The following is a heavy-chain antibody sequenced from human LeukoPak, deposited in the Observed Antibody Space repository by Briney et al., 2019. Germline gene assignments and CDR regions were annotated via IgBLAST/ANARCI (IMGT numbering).Heavy chain of an antibody. CDR1: GFTFSSYA. CDR3: ARDPGIYYGSGSYYGYYYYYMDV. V-gene: IGHV3-30*04. CDR2: ISYDGSNK. D-gene: IGHD3-10*01. J-gene: IGHJ6*03. Sequence: GRSLRLSCAASGFTFSSYAMHWVRQAPGKGLEWVAVISYDGSNKYYADSVKGRFTISRDNSKNTLYLQMNSLRAEDTAVYYCARDPGIYYGSGSYYGYYYYYMDVWGKGTTVTISS.